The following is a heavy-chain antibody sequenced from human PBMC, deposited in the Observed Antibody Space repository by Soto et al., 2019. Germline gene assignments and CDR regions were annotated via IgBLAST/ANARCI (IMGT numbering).Heavy chain of an antibody. CDR3: MNYNSGWKY. Sequence: QLQLQESGPGLVQPSETLSLTCTVSGVSISSHGYFWGWIRQPPGKGLEWIGMISYSGSTYYSPSLKSRVTISADTSKNQLSLRLSSVTAADTAVFHCMNYNSGWKYWGQGTVSPSPQ. V-gene: IGHV4-39*01. D-gene: IGHD5-12*01. CDR1: GVSISSHGYF. CDR2: ISYSGST. J-gene: IGHJ4*02.